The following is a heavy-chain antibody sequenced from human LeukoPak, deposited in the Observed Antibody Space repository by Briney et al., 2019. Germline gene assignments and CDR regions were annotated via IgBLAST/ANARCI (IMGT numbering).Heavy chain of an antibody. J-gene: IGHJ4*02. CDR2: IKQDGSEK. D-gene: IGHD4-17*01. Sequence: PGGSLRLSCAASGFTFSSYWMSWVRQAPGKGLEWVANIKQDGSEKYYVDFVKGRFTISRDNAKNSLYLQMNSLRAEDTAVYYCAKIYGDYHFDYWGQGTLVTVSS. CDR1: GFTFSSYW. V-gene: IGHV3-7*01. CDR3: AKIYGDYHFDY.